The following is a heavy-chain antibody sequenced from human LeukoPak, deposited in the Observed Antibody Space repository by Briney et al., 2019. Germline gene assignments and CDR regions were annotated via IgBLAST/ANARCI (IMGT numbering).Heavy chain of an antibody. CDR1: GGSFSGYY. D-gene: IGHD4-23*01. J-gene: IGHJ3*02. CDR3: ARDRKLVPTTSDDYGGNGGLDDAFDI. CDR2: INHGGST. Sequence: SETLSLTCAVYGGSFSGYYWSWIRQPPGKGLEWIGEINHGGSTNYNPSLKSRVTISVDTSKKQFSLKLSSVTAADTAVYYCARDRKLVPTTSDDYGGNGGLDDAFDIWGQGTMVTVSS. V-gene: IGHV4-34*01.